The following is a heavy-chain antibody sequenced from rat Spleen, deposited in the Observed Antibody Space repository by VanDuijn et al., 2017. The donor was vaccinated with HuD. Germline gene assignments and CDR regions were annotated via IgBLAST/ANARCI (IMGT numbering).Heavy chain of an antibody. CDR3: AGHGSIYYCIWDYRNWFAY. CDR2: ISFEGSST. CDR1: GFTFSDYY. D-gene: IGHD1-1*01. V-gene: IGHV5-22*01. J-gene: IGHJ3*01. Sequence: EVQLVESGGGLVEPGRSMKLSCAASGFTFSDYYMAWVRQAPKKGLEFVASISFEGSSTYYGDSVKGRFTISRDNAASTLYLQMNSLRSEDTATYYCAGHGSIYYCIWDYRNWFAYWGQGTLVTVSS.